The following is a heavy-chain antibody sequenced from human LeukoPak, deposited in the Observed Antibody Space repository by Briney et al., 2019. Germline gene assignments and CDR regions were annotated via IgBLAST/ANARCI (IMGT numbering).Heavy chain of an antibody. J-gene: IGHJ5*02. Sequence: SETLSLTCSVSGASITSGAYYWAWLRQPPGKGLERIGSGYYSGTINYNPSLKGRVSISRDMSKNQFFLNLNSVNATDTAVYYCARRDYAAWFDPWGQGTLVTVSS. CDR1: GASITSGAYY. V-gene: IGHV4-39*07. CDR2: GYYSGTI. D-gene: IGHD4/OR15-4a*01. CDR3: ARRDYAAWFDP.